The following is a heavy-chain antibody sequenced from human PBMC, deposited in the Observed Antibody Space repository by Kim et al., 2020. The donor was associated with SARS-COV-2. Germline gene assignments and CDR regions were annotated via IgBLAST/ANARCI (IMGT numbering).Heavy chain of an antibody. V-gene: IGHV1-18*01. CDR3: ARDARYYYDSSGYYGLDSVGDY. D-gene: IGHD3-22*01. CDR2: ISAYNGNT. Sequence: ASVKVSCKASGYTFTSYGISWVRQAPGQGLEWMGWISAYNGNTNYAQKLQGRVTMTTDTSTSTAYMELRSLRSDDTAVYYCARDARYYYDSSGYYGLDSVGDYWGQGTLVTVSS. CDR1: GYTFTSYG. J-gene: IGHJ4*02.